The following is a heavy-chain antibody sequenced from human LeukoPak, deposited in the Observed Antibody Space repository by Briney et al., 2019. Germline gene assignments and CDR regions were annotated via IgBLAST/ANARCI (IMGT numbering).Heavy chain of an antibody. J-gene: IGHJ4*02. V-gene: IGHV7-4-1*02. CDR2: INTNTGNP. CDR3: ASRYDILTGYYLDY. D-gene: IGHD3-9*01. Sequence: GASVKVSCKASGYTFTSYAMNWVRQAPGQGLEWMGWINTNTGNPTYAQGFTGRFVFSLDTSVSTAYLQISSLKAEDTAVYYCASRYDILTGYYLDYWGQGTLVTVSS. CDR1: GYTFTSYA.